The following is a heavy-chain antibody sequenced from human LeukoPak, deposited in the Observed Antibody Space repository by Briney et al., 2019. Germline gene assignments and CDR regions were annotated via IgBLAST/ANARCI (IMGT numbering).Heavy chain of an antibody. J-gene: IGHJ4*02. D-gene: IGHD6-13*01. CDR3: TRDSKDNIAAADYYFDY. V-gene: IGHV3-23*01. CDR2: ISGSGGRI. Sequence: GGSLRLSCAAPGFTFSSYAMNWVRQAPGKGLEWVSVISGSGGRIYYADSVKGRFTISRDNSKNTLYLQMNSLRAEDTAVYYCTRDSKDNIAAADYYFDYWGQGTLVTVSS. CDR1: GFTFSSYA.